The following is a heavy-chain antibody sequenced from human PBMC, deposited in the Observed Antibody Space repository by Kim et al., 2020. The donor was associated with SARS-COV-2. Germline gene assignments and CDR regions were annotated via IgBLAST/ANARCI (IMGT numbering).Heavy chain of an antibody. Sequence: GGSLRLSCAASGFTFSSYSMNWVRQAPGKGLEWVSSISSSSSYIYYADSVKGRFTISRDNAKNSLYLQMNSLRAEDTAVYYCARDPPAPLTAMVTDYYYYMDVWGKGTTVTVSS. CDR1: GFTFSSYS. D-gene: IGHD5-18*01. J-gene: IGHJ6*03. CDR2: ISSSSSYI. V-gene: IGHV3-21*01. CDR3: ARDPPAPLTAMVTDYYYYMDV.